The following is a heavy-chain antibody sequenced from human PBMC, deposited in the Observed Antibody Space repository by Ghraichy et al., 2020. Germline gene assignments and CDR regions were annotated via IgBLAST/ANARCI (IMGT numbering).Heavy chain of an antibody. CDR3: ASLYSSGWYTRQYYYGMDV. CDR2: IKQDGSEK. Sequence: GESLNISCAASGFTFSSYWMSWVRQAPGKGLEWVANIKQDGSEKYYVDSVKGRFTISRDNAKNSLYLQMNSLRAEDTAVYYCASLYSSGWYTRQYYYGMDVWGQGTTVTVSS. J-gene: IGHJ6*02. D-gene: IGHD6-19*01. CDR1: GFTFSSYW. V-gene: IGHV3-7*01.